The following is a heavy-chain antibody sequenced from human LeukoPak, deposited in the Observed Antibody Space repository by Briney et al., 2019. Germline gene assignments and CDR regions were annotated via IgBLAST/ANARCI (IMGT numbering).Heavy chain of an antibody. Sequence: SETLSLTCTVSGGSISSYYWSWIRQPAGKGLEWIGRIYTGGSTNYNPSLKSRVTMSVDTSKNQFSLKLSSVTAADTAVYYCARDATGYCSSTSCYISPVGYYYYYMDVWGKGTTVTVSS. CDR1: GGSISSYY. J-gene: IGHJ6*03. V-gene: IGHV4-4*07. CDR2: IYTGGST. CDR3: ARDATGYCSSTSCYISPVGYYYYYMDV. D-gene: IGHD2-2*02.